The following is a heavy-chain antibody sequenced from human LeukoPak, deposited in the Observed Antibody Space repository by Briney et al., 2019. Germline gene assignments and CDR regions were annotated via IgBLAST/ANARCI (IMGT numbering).Heavy chain of an antibody. CDR1: GFTFLSHT. CDR3: ARDFRYESVGLSH. V-gene: IGHV3-48*04. Sequence: GGSLRLSCTAPGFTFLSHTMNWVRQAPGKGLEWVSYISSGGGTIYYADSVKGRFTVSRDNAKNSLYLQMNSLRVEDTAIYYCARDFRYESVGLSHWGQGTLVTVSS. CDR2: ISSGGGTI. J-gene: IGHJ4*02. D-gene: IGHD1-14*01.